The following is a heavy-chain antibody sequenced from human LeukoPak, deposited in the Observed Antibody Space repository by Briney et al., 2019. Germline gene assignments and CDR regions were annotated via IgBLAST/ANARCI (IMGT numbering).Heavy chain of an antibody. J-gene: IGHJ4*02. CDR1: GGSISSYY. Sequence: SETLSLTCTVSGGSISSYYWSWIRQPTGKGLEWIGRIYTSGSTNYNPSLKSRVTISVDTSKNQFSLKLSSVTAADTAVYYCAGDELMVRGVISLRYFDYWGQGTLVTVSS. D-gene: IGHD3-10*01. V-gene: IGHV4-4*07. CDR3: AGDELMVRGVISLRYFDY. CDR2: IYTSGST.